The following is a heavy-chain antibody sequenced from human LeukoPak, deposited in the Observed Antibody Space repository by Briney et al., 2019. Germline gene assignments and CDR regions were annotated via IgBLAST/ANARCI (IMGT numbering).Heavy chain of an antibody. V-gene: IGHV3-30*04. CDR2: ISYDGRNK. D-gene: IGHD3-22*01. J-gene: IGHJ1*01. CDR3: ATGGSGYHRS. Sequence: GGSLRLSCAASGFTFSSYAMHWVRQAQGKGLEWVAVISYDGRNKYYADSVKGRFTISRDNSKNTLYLQMNSLRAEDTAVYYCATGGSGYHRSWGQGTLVTVSS. CDR1: GFTFSSYA.